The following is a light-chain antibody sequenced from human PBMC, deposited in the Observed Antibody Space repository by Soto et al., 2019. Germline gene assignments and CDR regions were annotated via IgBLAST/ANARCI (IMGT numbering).Light chain of an antibody. V-gene: IGLV4-69*01. Sequence: QSVLTQSPSASASLGASVKLTCTLSSGHSNYAIAWHQQQPEKGPRYLMKINSVGSHTKGDGIPDRFSGSSSGAERYLTISSLQSEDEADYYCQTWGTGIQVFGGGTQLTVL. CDR1: SGHSNYA. J-gene: IGLJ7*01. CDR3: QTWGTGIQV. CDR2: INSVGSH.